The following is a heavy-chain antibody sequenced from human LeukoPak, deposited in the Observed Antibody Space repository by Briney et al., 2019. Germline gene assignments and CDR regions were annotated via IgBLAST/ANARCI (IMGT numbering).Heavy chain of an antibody. CDR3: ARVLSFGYSSGWYDY. D-gene: IGHD6-19*01. J-gene: IGHJ4*02. Sequence: GASVKVSCKASGYTFTDYYMHWVRQAPRQGLEWMGWINPNSGGTNYAQKFQGRVTMTRDTSISTAYMELSRLRSDDTAVYYCARVLSFGYSSGWYDYWGQGTLVTVSP. CDR2: INPNSGGT. CDR1: GYTFTDYY. V-gene: IGHV1-2*02.